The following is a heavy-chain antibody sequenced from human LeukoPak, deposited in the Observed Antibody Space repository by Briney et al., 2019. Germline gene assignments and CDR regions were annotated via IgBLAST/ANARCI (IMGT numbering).Heavy chain of an antibody. CDR1: GGSFSGYY. CDR2: INHSGST. D-gene: IGHD3-3*01. J-gene: IGHJ6*02. CDR3: ARSVPYYDFWSGYQAENYYYYGMDV. Sequence: SETLSLTCAVYGGSFSGYYWSWIRQPPGKGLEWIGEINHSGSTNYNPSLKSRVTISVDTSKSQFSLKLSSVTAADTAVYYCARSVPYYDFWSGYQAENYYYYGMDVWGQGTTVTVSS. V-gene: IGHV4-34*01.